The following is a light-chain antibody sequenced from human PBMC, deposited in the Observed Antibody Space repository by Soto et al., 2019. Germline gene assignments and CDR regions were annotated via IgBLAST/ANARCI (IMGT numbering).Light chain of an antibody. CDR2: DAS. J-gene: IGKJ5*01. CDR3: QQSNTWPPIT. Sequence: EIMLTQSPVTLSLSPGETATLPCRASQSVRTYLAWYQVKPGQAPRLLIYDASRRASGGPARFSGSGSGTDFTPTISSLEPEDFARYYCQQSNTWPPITCGQGTRLEI. V-gene: IGKV3-11*01. CDR1: QSVRTY.